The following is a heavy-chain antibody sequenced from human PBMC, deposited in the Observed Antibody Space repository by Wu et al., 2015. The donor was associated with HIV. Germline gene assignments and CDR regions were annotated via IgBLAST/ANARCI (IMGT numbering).Heavy chain of an antibody. CDR2: INPLIGTT. Sequence: QAQLVQFGDEVKKPGSSVKVTCKASGDGFTSYAVSWVRQAPGQGLEWMGGINPLIGTTKHVQRFQDRVTFSTDESKRTVYMELSSLRNEDTAVYYCARNTDSVATSLYSLGVWGQGTTVTVSS. D-gene: IGHD5-12*01. CDR3: ARNTDSVATSLYSLGV. V-gene: IGHV1-69*05. CDR1: GDGFTSYA. J-gene: IGHJ6*02.